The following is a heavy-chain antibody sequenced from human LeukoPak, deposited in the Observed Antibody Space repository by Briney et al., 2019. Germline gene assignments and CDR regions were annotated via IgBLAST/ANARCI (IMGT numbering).Heavy chain of an antibody. CDR1: GGSINSYY. CDR2: IYYSGST. CDR3: ARKPPNAAFDC. J-gene: IGHJ4*02. D-gene: IGHD6-25*01. V-gene: IGHV4-59*01. Sequence: PSETLSLTCTVSGGSINSYYWSWIRQPPGKGLEWIGYIYYSGSTNYNPSLKSRVTISVDASRNQFSLKLSSVTAADTAVYYCARKPPNAAFDCWGQGTLVTVSS.